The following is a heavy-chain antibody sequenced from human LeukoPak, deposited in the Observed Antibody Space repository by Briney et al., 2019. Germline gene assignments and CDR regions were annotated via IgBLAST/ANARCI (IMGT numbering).Heavy chain of an antibody. CDR1: GFTFSSYA. D-gene: IGHD2-15*01. CDR3: ARSGARYCSGGSCYPIDY. CDR2: ISSNGGST. J-gene: IGHJ4*02. V-gene: IGHV3-64*01. Sequence: GGSLRLSCAASGFTFSSYAMHWVRQAPGKGLEYVSAISSNGGSTYYANSVKGRFTISRDNSKNTLYLQMGSLRAEDTAVYYCARSGARYCSGGSCYPIDYWGQGTLVTVSS.